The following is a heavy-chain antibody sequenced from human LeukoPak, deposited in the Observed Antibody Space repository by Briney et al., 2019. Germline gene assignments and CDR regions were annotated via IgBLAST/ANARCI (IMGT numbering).Heavy chain of an antibody. CDR1: GGSISSYY. CDR2: IYTSGST. CDR3: AGSPAANRRSYCSSTSCYGGHYYYYMDV. Sequence: SETLSLTCTVSGGSISSYYWSWIRQPAGKGLEWIGRIYTSGSTNYNPSLKSRVTMSVDASKNQFSLKLSSVTAADTAVYYCAGSPAANRRSYCSSTSCYGGHYYYYMDVWGKGTTVTVSS. J-gene: IGHJ6*03. D-gene: IGHD2-2*01. V-gene: IGHV4-4*07.